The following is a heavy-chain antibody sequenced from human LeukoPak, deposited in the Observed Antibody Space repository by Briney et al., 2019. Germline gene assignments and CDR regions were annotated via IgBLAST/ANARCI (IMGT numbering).Heavy chain of an antibody. J-gene: IGHJ4*02. CDR3: ARGGGRYHCDY. CDR1: GYTFTNYD. V-gene: IGHV1-2*02. Sequence: ASVKVSCRSSGYTFTNYDITWIRQAPGQGLEWMGWINPKSGGTNYAQKFRGRVTMTRDTSISTAYMELSSLRSDDTAVYYCARGGGRYHCDYWGQGTLVTVSS. D-gene: IGHD1-26*01. CDR2: INPKSGGT.